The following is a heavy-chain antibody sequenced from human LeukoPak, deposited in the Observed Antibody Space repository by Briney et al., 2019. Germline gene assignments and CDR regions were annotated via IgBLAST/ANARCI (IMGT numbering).Heavy chain of an antibody. Sequence: PGGSLRLSCAASGFTFSSNSMNWVRQAPGKGLEWVSSISSSSGYIYYADSVKGRFTISRDNAKNSLYLQMNSLRAEDTAVYYCASEPIRGAFDIWGQGTMVTVSS. D-gene: IGHD3-10*01. CDR3: ASEPIRGAFDI. J-gene: IGHJ3*02. V-gene: IGHV3-21*01. CDR2: ISSSSGYI. CDR1: GFTFSSNS.